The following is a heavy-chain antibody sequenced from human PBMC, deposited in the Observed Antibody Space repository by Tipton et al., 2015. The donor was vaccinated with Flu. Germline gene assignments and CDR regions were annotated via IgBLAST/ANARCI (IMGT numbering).Heavy chain of an antibody. V-gene: IGHV4-39*07. CDR2: IYYSGST. CDR1: GGSISSSSYY. CDR3: AREVGAEFDY. D-gene: IGHD1-26*01. J-gene: IGHJ4*02. Sequence: LRLSCTVSGGSISSSSYYWGWIRQPPGKGLEWIGSIYYSGSTYYNPSLKSRVTISVDTSKNQFSLKLSSVTAADMAVYYCAREVGAEFDYWGQGTLVTVSS.